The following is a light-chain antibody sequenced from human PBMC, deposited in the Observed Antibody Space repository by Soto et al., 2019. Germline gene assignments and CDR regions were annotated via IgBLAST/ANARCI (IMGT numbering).Light chain of an antibody. J-gene: IGKJ1*01. CDR1: QDISNY. V-gene: IGKV1-27*01. CDR3: QNYNRAPWT. Sequence: DIQMTQSPYSLSASVGDRVTITCRASQDISNYLAWYQQKPGKVPKLLIYGASTLQSGVPSRFSGSGSGTDFTLTISSLQTEDVATYYCQNYNRAPWTFGQGTKVESK. CDR2: GAS.